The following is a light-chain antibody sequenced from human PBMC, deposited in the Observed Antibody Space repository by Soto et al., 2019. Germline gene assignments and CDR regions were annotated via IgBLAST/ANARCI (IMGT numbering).Light chain of an antibody. CDR1: SSNIGSNY. CDR3: AAWDDSLSGLYV. V-gene: IGLV1-47*01. CDR2: RNN. Sequence: VLTQPPSAPGTPGQSVTISCSGSSSNIGSNYVYWYQQLPGTAPKLLIYRNNQRPSGVPDRFSGSKSGTSASLAISGLRSEDEADYYCAAWDDSLSGLYV. J-gene: IGLJ1*01.